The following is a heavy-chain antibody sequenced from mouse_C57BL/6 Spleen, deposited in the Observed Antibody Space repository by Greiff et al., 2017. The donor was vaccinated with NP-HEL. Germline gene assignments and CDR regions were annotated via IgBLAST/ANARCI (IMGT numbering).Heavy chain of an antibody. V-gene: IGHV7-3*01. J-gene: IGHJ4*01. CDR1: GFTFTDYY. CDR2: IRNKANGYTT. D-gene: IGHD2-1*01. Sequence: DVMLVESGGGLVQPGGSLSLSCAASGFTFTDYYMSWVRQPPGKALEWLGFIRNKANGYTTEYSASVKGRFTISRDNSQSILYLQMNALRAEDIATYYCASSNYYGNLYAMDYWGQGTSVTVSS. CDR3: ASSNYYGNLYAMDY.